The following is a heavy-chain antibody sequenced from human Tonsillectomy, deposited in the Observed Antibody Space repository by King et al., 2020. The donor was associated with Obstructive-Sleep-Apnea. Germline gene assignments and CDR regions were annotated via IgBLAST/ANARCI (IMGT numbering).Heavy chain of an antibody. Sequence: VQLQQSGPGLVKPSQTLSLTCAISGDSVSNNTAVWNWIRQSPSRGLEWLGRTYYRSKWFNEYAESVKSRITINPDTSKNQFSLQLNSVTPGDTAVYCCAGARSYYYTWGQETLVTVSS. J-gene: IGHJ5*02. CDR2: TYYRSKWFN. D-gene: IGHD3-22*01. CDR1: GDSVSNNTAV. V-gene: IGHV6-1*01. CDR3: AGARSYYYT.